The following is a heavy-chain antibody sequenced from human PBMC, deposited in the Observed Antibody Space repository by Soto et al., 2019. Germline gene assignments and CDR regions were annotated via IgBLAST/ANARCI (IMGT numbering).Heavy chain of an antibody. V-gene: IGHV3-23*01. J-gene: IGHJ6*02. CDR3: AKDRDSSSWYALDYYGMDV. Sequence: PGGSLRLSCAASGFTFSSYAMSWVRQAPGKGLEWVSAISGSGGSTYYADSVKGRFTISRDNSKNTLYLQMNSLRAEDTAVYYCAKDRDSSSWYALDYYGMDVWGQGTTVTVSS. D-gene: IGHD6-13*01. CDR2: ISGSGGST. CDR1: GFTFSSYA.